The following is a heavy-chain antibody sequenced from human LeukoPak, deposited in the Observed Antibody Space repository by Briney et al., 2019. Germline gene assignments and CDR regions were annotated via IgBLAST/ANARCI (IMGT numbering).Heavy chain of an antibody. CDR2: LYYRGTT. J-gene: IGHJ4*02. Sequence: PSETLSLTCTVSGGSISSYYWSWIRQPPGKGLEWIGYLYYRGTTNNNPSLKSRVTISVDTPKNQISLKLSSVTAADTAVYYCARAGYGSGGFDYWGQGTLVTVS. V-gene: IGHV4-59*01. CDR1: GGSISSYY. CDR3: ARAGYGSGGFDY. D-gene: IGHD3-10*01.